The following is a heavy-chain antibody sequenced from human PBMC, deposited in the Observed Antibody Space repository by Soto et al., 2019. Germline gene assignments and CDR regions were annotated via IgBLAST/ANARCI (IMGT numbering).Heavy chain of an antibody. V-gene: IGHV1-2*02. D-gene: IGHD5-18*01. CDR3: AWEWDPTMVPRDDY. CDR1: GYTFTGYS. CDR2: IDPKNGDT. J-gene: IGHJ4*02. Sequence: QVQLVQSGAEVKKPGASVKVSCKASGYTFTGYSIPWVRQAPGQGLEWMGWIDPKNGDTNTAQKFQGRVTMTRDTSITTAYMELTSLRSDDTAIYYCAWEWDPTMVPRDDYWGQGSLVTVSS.